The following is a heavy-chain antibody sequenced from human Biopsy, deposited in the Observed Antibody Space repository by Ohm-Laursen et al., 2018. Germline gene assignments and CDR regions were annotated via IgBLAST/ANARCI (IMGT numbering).Heavy chain of an antibody. Sequence: SETLSLTCNVSGGDINNYYWSWIRQPLGKGLEWIGYVSYSGNTKYNPSLKSRVIISAATSKNQFSLKLSSVTAADTAMYYCARDSGILNYGNFKYYHYYGMDVWGQGTKVTVSS. CDR3: ARDSGILNYGNFKYYHYYGMDV. J-gene: IGHJ6*02. CDR2: VSYSGNT. CDR1: GGDINNYY. D-gene: IGHD4-11*01. V-gene: IGHV4-59*12.